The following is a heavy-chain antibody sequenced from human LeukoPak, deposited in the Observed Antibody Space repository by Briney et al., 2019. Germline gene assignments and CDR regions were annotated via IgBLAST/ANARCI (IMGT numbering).Heavy chain of an antibody. CDR1: GYSISNGYY. CDR2: IYHSGNT. Sequence: SETLSLTCAVSGYSISNGYYWGWIRQPPGKGLEFIGNIYHSGNTYYNPSLKSRVTISVDTSKNQFSLKLSSVTAADTAVYYCARVRYFDTSGYYYDFDYRGQGTLVTVSS. V-gene: IGHV4-38-2*01. CDR3: ARVRYFDTSGYYYDFDY. J-gene: IGHJ4*02. D-gene: IGHD3-22*01.